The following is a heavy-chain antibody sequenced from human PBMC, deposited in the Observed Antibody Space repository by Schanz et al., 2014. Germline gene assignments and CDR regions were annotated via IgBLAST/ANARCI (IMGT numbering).Heavy chain of an antibody. Sequence: QVQLVQSGAEVKKPGSSVKLSCKASGGTFSTYTISWVRQAPGQGLEWMGRIIPILGIANYAQKFQGRVTITADKSTFTAYMDVSSLRSEDTAVYYCASSGAGYSSSWDFDYWGQGTLVTVSS. CDR2: IIPILGIA. V-gene: IGHV1-69*02. D-gene: IGHD6-13*01. CDR3: ASSGAGYSSSWDFDY. CDR1: GGTFSTYT. J-gene: IGHJ4*02.